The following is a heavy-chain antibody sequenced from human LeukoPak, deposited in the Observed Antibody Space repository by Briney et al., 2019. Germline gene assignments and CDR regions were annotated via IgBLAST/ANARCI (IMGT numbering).Heavy chain of an antibody. CDR3: AKHSAQRSVDIVATMGV. V-gene: IGHV3-23*01. Sequence: PGGSLRLSCAASGFTFSSYAMSWVRQAPGKGLEWVSTISGSGGSTYYADPVKGRFTISRDNSKNTLYLQMNSLRAEDTAVYYCAKHSAQRSVDIVATMGVWDQGTLVTVSS. CDR1: GFTFSSYA. J-gene: IGHJ4*02. CDR2: ISGSGGST. D-gene: IGHD5-12*01.